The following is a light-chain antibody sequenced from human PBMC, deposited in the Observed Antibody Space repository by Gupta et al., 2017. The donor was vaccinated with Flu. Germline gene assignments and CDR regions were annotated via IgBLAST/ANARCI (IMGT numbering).Light chain of an antibody. J-gene: IGLJ3*02. CDR2: RID. CDR3: ATCDDSLSGRV. CDR1: SSNIGSHS. Sequence: QSVLTQPPLASGTPGPRVTIPCSGSSSNIGSHSVYWYQQLPGAAPKLLIYRIDQRPSGVPDRFSGSKSGTSASLAISGLLAEDEADYYCATCDDSLSGRVFGGGTKLTVL. V-gene: IGLV1-47*01.